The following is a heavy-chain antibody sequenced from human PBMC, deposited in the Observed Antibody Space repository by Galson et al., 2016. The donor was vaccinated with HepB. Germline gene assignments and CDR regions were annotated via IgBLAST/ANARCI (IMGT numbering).Heavy chain of an antibody. D-gene: IGHD5-18*01. CDR1: GFTLSTYT. Sequence: SLRLSCAASGFTLSTYTMNWVRQAPGKGLEWVSYISSSSKSVHYAVSVKVRFTISRDNAKNSLYLQMNSLRDEDTAVYYCAREDTAMLLGDWFDPWGQGTLVTVSS. CDR2: ISSSSKSV. V-gene: IGHV3-48*02. J-gene: IGHJ5*02. CDR3: AREDTAMLLGDWFDP.